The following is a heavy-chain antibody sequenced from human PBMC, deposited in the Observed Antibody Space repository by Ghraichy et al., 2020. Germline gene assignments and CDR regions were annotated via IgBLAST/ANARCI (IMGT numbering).Heavy chain of an antibody. CDR2: IIPIFGTA. Sequence: SVKVSCKASGGTFSSYAISWVRQAPGQGLEWMGGIIPIFGTANYAQKFQGRVTITADESTSTAYIELSSLRSEDTAVYYCARVKAAAGTGPSDPWGQGTLVTVSS. J-gene: IGHJ5*02. CDR3: ARVKAAAGTGPSDP. CDR1: GGTFSSYA. D-gene: IGHD6-13*01. V-gene: IGHV1-69*13.